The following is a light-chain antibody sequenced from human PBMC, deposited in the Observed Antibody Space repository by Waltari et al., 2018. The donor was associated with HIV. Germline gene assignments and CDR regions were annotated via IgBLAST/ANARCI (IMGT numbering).Light chain of an antibody. V-gene: IGKV3-15*01. CDR1: QSVNSP. Sequence: VWTQSPATLSVSPGERANLPCRPSQSVNSPLAWYQHKLGQAPRLLIYGASTRATGVPAMFSGSGSGTEVTHTISSLQSEDFAVYYCQQYNHSPPYTFGQGTKLEI. J-gene: IGKJ2*01. CDR2: GAS. CDR3: QQYNHSPPYT.